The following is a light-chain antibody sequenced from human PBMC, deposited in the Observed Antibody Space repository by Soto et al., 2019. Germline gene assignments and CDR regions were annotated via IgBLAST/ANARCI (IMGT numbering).Light chain of an antibody. V-gene: IGLV2-14*01. CDR1: SGDVGNYNY. J-gene: IGLJ1*01. CDR3: SSYAHGSIYV. Sequence: QSALTQPASVSGSPGQSITISCTGTSGDVGNYNYVSWYQHHPGKAPKLVIFGVSDRPSGISNRFSGFKSDNTASLTISGLQAEDEADYYCSSYAHGSIYVFGTGTKVTVL. CDR2: GVS.